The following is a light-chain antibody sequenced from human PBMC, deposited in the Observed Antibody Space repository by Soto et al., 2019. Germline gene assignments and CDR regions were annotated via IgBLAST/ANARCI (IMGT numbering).Light chain of an antibody. CDR1: QSVSGSY. V-gene: IGKV3-20*01. CDR3: QQYGSSRWT. J-gene: IGKJ1*01. Sequence: EIVLTQSPGTLFLSPGERATLSCRASQSVSGSYLAWYQQRPGQAPRLLIYGASSRATGIPDRFSGSGSGTDFTLTIPRLEPEDFAVYYWQQYGSSRWTFGRGTKVDIK. CDR2: GAS.